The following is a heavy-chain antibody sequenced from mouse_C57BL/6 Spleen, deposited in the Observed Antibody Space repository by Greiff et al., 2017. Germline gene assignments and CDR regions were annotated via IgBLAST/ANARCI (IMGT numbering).Heavy chain of an antibody. J-gene: IGHJ2*01. Sequence: ESGAELVMPGASVKLSCKASGYTFTSYWMHWVKQRPGQGLEWIGEIYPSDSDTNYNRKFKGKSTLTVDKSSSTAYMQLSSLPSEDSAVFDCARGSGWLPFAYWGQGTTLTVSS. CDR1: GYTFTSYW. CDR3: ARGSGWLPFAY. D-gene: IGHD2-2*01. CDR2: IYPSDSDT. V-gene: IGHV1-69*01.